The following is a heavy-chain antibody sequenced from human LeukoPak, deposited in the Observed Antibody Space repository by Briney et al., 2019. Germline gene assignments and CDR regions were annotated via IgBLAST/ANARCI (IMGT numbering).Heavy chain of an antibody. Sequence: GGSLRLSCAASGFTFSSYGMHWVRQAPGKGLELVAVIWYDGSNKYYADSVKGRFTISRDNSKNTLYLQMNSLRAEDTAVYYCARVHRVVTAKNWYFDLWGRGTLVTVSS. CDR1: GFTFSSYG. J-gene: IGHJ2*01. CDR2: IWYDGSNK. V-gene: IGHV3-33*01. D-gene: IGHD2-21*02. CDR3: ARVHRVVTAKNWYFDL.